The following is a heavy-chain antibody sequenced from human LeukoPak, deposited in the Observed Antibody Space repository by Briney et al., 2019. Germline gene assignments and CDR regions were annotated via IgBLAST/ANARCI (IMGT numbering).Heavy chain of an antibody. J-gene: IGHJ4*02. D-gene: IGHD1-1*01. CDR1: GFTVSNNY. CDR3: ARLSPLEGEKRGYFDY. CDR2: ISSNGGST. Sequence: GGSLRLSCAASGFTVSNNYMSWVRQAPGKGLEYVSAISSNGGSTYYANSVKGRFTISRDNSKNTLYLQMGSLRAEDMAVYYCARLSPLEGEKRGYFDYWGQGTLVTVSS. V-gene: IGHV3-64*01.